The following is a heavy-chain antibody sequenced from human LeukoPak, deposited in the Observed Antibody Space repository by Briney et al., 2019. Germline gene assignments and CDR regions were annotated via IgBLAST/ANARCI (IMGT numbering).Heavy chain of an antibody. J-gene: IGHJ4*02. Sequence: GGSLRLSCAASAFTFRPYAMIWVRQAPGKGLEWVSAISGSGGSTYYAGSVKGRFTISRDNSKNTLYLQMNSLRAEDTAVYYCAKPTSGIAVAGTMFEFDYWGQGTLVTVSS. CDR2: ISGSGGST. CDR1: AFTFRPYA. D-gene: IGHD6-19*01. V-gene: IGHV3-23*01. CDR3: AKPTSGIAVAGTMFEFDY.